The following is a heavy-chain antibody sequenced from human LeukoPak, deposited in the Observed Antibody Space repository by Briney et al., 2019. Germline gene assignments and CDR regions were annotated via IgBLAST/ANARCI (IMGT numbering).Heavy chain of an antibody. J-gene: IGHJ6*03. D-gene: IGHD2-21*01. CDR1: GFTFSSYA. CDR2: ISGSGGST. Sequence: GGSLRLSCAASGFTFSSYAMNWVRQAPGKGLEWVSAISGSGGSTYYADSVKGRFTISRDNSKNTLYVQMNSLRAEDTAVYYCATDLFDYMDVWGKGTTVTVSS. CDR3: ATDLFDYMDV. V-gene: IGHV3-23*01.